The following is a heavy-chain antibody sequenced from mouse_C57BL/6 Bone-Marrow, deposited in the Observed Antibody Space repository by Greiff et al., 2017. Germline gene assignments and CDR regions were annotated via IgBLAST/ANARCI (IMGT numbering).Heavy chain of an antibody. CDR2: FYPGGGSI. CDR1: GYTFTEYT. D-gene: IGHD1-3*01. Sequence: VQLQQSGAELVKPGASVKLSCKASGYTFTEYTIHWVKQRSGQGLEWIGWFYPGGGSIKYNEKFKDKDTLTADKYSRTVYMELSRSTSEDSAVYFCARHASAERGKYSVDYWGQGTSVTVSA. V-gene: IGHV1-62-2*01. CDR3: ARHASAERGKYSVDY. J-gene: IGHJ4*01.